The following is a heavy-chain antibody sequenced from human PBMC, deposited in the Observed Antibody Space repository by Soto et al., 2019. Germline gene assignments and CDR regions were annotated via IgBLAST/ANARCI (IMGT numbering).Heavy chain of an antibody. CDR3: ATPRKQDYYDSSGYYLN. CDR2: IIPIFGTA. D-gene: IGHD3-22*01. J-gene: IGHJ4*02. Sequence: QVQLVQSGAEVKKPGSSVKVSCKASGGTFSSYAISWVRQAPGQGLEWMGGIIPIFGTANYAQKFQGRVTITADESTSTAYMELGSLRCEDTAVYYCATPRKQDYYDSSGYYLNWGQGTLVTVSS. CDR1: GGTFSSYA. V-gene: IGHV1-69*01.